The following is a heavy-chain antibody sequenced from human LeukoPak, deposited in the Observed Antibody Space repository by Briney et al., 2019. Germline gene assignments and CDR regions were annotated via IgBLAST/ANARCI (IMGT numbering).Heavy chain of an antibody. Sequence: GTLRLTCAASGGTFSSYWWSWVRQAPGKGLNGVANIKQEGGEKYYVDSVMGRFTISRDNAKNTLYLQMNRLRAEDTAVYYCARSLGYCSAGSCFPFDYWGQGTLVTVSS. CDR1: GGTFSSYW. J-gene: IGHJ4*02. D-gene: IGHD2-15*01. CDR2: IKQEGGEK. CDR3: ARSLGYCSAGSCFPFDY. V-gene: IGHV3-7*05.